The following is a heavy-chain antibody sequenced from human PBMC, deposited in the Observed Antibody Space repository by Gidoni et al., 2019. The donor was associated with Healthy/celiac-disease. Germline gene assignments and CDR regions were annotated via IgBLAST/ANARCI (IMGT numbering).Heavy chain of an antibody. CDR3: SRRLQWAAARRDDAFDI. V-gene: IGHV3-74*01. J-gene: IGHJ3*02. Sequence: EVQLVESGGGLVQPGGSLRISGAASGFIFRSYWMHWVRQAPGKGLVWVSEINSDGSGTIYADSVGGRFTISRDNAKNTLYLQMNSLRAEDTAVYYCSRRLQWAAARRDDAFDIWGLGTMVTVSS. CDR1: GFIFRSYW. D-gene: IGHD6-13*01. CDR2: INSDGSGT.